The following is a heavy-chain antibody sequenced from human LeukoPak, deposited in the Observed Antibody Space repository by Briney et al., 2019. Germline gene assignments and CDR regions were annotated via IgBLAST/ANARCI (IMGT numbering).Heavy chain of an antibody. J-gene: IGHJ6*02. CDR2: IYYSGST. CDR3: ARELRYFDWRPTHYGMDV. V-gene: IGHV4-30-4*01. D-gene: IGHD3-9*01. CDR1: GGSISSGDYY. Sequence: SETLSLTCTVSGGSISSGDYYWSWIRQPPGKGLEWIGYIYYSGSTYYNPSLKSRVTISVDTSKNQFSLQLNSVTPEDTAVYYCARELRYFDWRPTHYGMDVWGQGTTVTVSS.